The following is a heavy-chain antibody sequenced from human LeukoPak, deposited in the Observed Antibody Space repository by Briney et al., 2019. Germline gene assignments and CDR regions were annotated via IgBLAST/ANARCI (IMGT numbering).Heavy chain of an antibody. J-gene: IGHJ4*02. CDR3: ARGMVGATYFDY. CDR2: ISYDGSNK. D-gene: IGHD1-26*01. V-gene: IGHV3-30*03. CDR1: GFIFSSYG. Sequence: GGSLRLSCAASGFIFSSYGMHWVRQAPGKGLEWVAVISYDGSNKCYVDSVKGRFTISRDNSKNTLYLQMDSLRAEDTAVYYCARGMVGATYFDYWGQGTLVTVSS.